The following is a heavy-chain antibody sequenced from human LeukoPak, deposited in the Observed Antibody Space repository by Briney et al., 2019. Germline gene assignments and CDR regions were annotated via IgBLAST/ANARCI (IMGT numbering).Heavy chain of an antibody. CDR2: IYYSGST. Sequence: SETLSLTCTVSGGSISSHYWSWIRQPPGKGLEWIGYIYYSGSTNYNPSLKSRVTISVDTSKNQFSLKLSSVTAADTAVYYCALVVVITATECYMDYWGQGTLVTVSS. D-gene: IGHD3-22*01. V-gene: IGHV4-59*11. CDR1: GGSISSHY. J-gene: IGHJ4*02. CDR3: ALVVVITATECYMDY.